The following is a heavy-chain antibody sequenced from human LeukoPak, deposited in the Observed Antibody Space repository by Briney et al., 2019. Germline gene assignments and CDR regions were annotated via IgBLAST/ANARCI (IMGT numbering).Heavy chain of an antibody. CDR2: IFYSGST. CDR1: GGSISSRSYY. D-gene: IGHD3-10*02. V-gene: IGHV4-39*01. Sequence: KPSETLSLTCTVSGGSISSRSYYWGWLRQPPGKGLEWIASIFYSGSTYHNPSLKSRVTISVDTSKSQFSLKLSSVTVADTAVYFCARHPLKAYVSDWFDPWGQGTLVTVSS. CDR3: ARHPLKAYVSDWFDP. J-gene: IGHJ5*02.